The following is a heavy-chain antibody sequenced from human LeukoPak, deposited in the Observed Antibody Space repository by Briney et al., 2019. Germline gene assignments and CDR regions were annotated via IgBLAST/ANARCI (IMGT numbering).Heavy chain of an antibody. D-gene: IGHD2-2*01. CDR1: GGTFSSYA. Sequence: SVKVSCKASGGTFSSYAISWVRQAPGQGLEWMGGIIPIFGTANYAQKFQGRVTITADESTSTAYMELSSLRSEDTAVYYCAREGKPAATPIYYYYYVDVWGKGTTVTVSS. CDR2: IIPIFGTA. V-gene: IGHV1-69*13. J-gene: IGHJ6*03. CDR3: AREGKPAATPIYYYYYVDV.